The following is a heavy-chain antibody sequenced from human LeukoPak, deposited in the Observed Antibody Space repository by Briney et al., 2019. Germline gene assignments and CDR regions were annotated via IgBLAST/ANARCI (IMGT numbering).Heavy chain of an antibody. CDR1: GFTFSSYA. CDR2: ISYDGSNK. J-gene: IGHJ4*02. D-gene: IGHD3-16*01. Sequence: PGGSLRLSCAASGFTFSSYAMHWVRQAPGKGLEWVAVISYDGSNKYYADSVKGRFTISRDNSKNTLYLQMNSLRAEDTAVYYCARGYNYDYVWGRAPDYWGQGTLVTVSS. CDR3: ARGYNYDYVWGRAPDY. V-gene: IGHV3-30-3*01.